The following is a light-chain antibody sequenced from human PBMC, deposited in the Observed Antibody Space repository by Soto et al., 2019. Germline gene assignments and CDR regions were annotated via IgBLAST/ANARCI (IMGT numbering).Light chain of an antibody. V-gene: IGKV1-39*01. CDR1: QSISSY. CDR2: AAS. CDR3: QQSYSTPLT. Sequence: DIQMTQSPSSLSASVGDRVTITCRASQSISSYLNWYQQKPGKAPKLLIYAASSLQSGVPSRFSGSGSGTDFTITISRMQPEDFATYYWQQSYSTPLTFGGVTKVEIK. J-gene: IGKJ4*01.